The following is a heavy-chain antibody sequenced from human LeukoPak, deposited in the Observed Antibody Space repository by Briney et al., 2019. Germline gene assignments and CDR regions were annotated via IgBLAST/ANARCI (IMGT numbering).Heavy chain of an antibody. V-gene: IGHV4-34*01. D-gene: IGHD3-10*01. CDR2: INHSGST. J-gene: IGHJ4*02. CDR3: ARVGTMVRAPPHFDY. Sequence: SETLSLTCAVYGGSFSGYYWSWIRQPPGKGLEWIGEINHSGSTNYNPSLKSRVTISVDTSKNQFSLKLSSVTAADTAVYYCARVGTMVRAPPHFDYWGQGTLVTVSP. CDR1: GGSFSGYY.